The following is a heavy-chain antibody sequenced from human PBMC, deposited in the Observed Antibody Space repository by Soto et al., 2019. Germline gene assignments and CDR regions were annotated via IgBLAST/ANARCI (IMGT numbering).Heavy chain of an antibody. D-gene: IGHD4-17*01. CDR2: ISSSGDSA. J-gene: IGHJ3*02. CDR3: AHPRGYGVFDAVDI. V-gene: IGHV3-23*01. Sequence: GGSLRLSCAASGFMFSTYAMNWVRQAPGKGLEWVSAISSSGDSAYYAESVRGRFTISRDNSINTLYLQMRSLRPEDTAVYYCAHPRGYGVFDAVDIRGQGTMVTVSS. CDR1: GFMFSTYA.